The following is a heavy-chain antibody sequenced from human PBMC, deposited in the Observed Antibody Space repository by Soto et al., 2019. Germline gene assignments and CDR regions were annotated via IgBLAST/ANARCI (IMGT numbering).Heavy chain of an antibody. CDR2: ISGGGGST. Sequence: TGGSVRLSCAASGFTFISYAMSWVRQAPGKGLEWVSAISGGGGSTYYADSVKGRFTISRDNSKNTLYLQMNSLRAEDTAVYYCATGPYSSSWYFDYWGQGTLVTVSS. J-gene: IGHJ4*02. CDR3: ATGPYSSSWYFDY. V-gene: IGHV3-23*01. D-gene: IGHD6-13*01. CDR1: GFTFISYA.